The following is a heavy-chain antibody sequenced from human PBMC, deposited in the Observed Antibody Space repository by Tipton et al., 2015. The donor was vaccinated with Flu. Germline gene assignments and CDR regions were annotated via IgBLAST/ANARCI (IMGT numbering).Heavy chain of an antibody. CDR1: GINFKNYW. CDR2: ISSGGDRT. D-gene: IGHD4-11*01. J-gene: IGHJ4*02. V-gene: IGHV3-23*01. Sequence: SLRLSCVVSGINFKNYWLSWARQAPGKGLEGVSGISSGGDRTFYADSVKGRFTISRDDSKNTLYMQMNNLRVEDSAVYYYADSILQWGQGTLVTVSS. CDR3: ADSILQ.